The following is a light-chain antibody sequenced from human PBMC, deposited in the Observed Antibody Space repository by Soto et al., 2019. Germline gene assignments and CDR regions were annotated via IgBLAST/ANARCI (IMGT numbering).Light chain of an antibody. V-gene: IGKV1-39*01. Sequence: DIQMTQSPSSLSASVGDRVTITCRTSQPISDYLNWYQQKPGKAPSLLIYTASNLQTGVPSRFSGSGSGTHFTLTINSLQPEDFATYYRQKRSDWPWPFGQVTTAE. CDR3: QKRSDWPWP. J-gene: IGKJ1*01. CDR2: TAS. CDR1: QPISDY.